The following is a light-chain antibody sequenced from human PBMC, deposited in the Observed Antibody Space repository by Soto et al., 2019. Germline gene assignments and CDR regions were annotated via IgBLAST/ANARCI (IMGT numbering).Light chain of an antibody. V-gene: IGLV1-44*01. CDR3: AAWDDSLNGRV. CDR1: SSNIGVNT. Sequence: QSVVTQPPSASGTPGQGVTISCSGSSSNIGVNTVNWYQQLPGTAPKLLIYYDNLRPSGVPDRISGSKSGTSASLAISGLQSDDEADYYCAAWDDSLNGRVFGTGTQLTVL. J-gene: IGLJ1*01. CDR2: YDN.